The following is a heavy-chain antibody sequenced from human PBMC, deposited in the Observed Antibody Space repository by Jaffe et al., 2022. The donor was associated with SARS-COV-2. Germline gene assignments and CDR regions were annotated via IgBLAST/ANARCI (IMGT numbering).Heavy chain of an antibody. Sequence: EVQLVESGGGLVQPGGSLTLSCAASGFTFGIYNMSWVRQAPGKGLEWISHISGSGFATYYADAVKGRFTISRDNAKDSLFLLMNSLRDDDTAVYYCARRTGVDWGQGTLVTVSS. D-gene: IGHD3-3*01. V-gene: IGHV3-48*02. CDR2: ISGSGFAT. CDR3: ARRTGVD. J-gene: IGHJ4*02. CDR1: GFTFGIYN.